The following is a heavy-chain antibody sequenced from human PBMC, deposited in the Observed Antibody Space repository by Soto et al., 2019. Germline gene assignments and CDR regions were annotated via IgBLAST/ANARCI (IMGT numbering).Heavy chain of an antibody. J-gene: IGHJ4*02. CDR3: GREGFYYFLIVDYGGRFDY. CDR1: GYTFTSYG. Sequence: ASVKVSCKASGYTFTSYGISWVRQAPGQGLEWMGWISAYNGNTNYAQKLQGRVTMTTDTSTSTAYMELRSLRSDDTAVYYCGREGFYYFLIVDYGGRFDYWARGTLVPVSS. V-gene: IGHV1-18*01. D-gene: IGHD3-3*01. CDR2: ISAYNGNT.